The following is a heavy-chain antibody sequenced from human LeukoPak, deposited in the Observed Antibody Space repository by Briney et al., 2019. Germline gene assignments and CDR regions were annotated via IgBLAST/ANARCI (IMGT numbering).Heavy chain of an antibody. CDR2: IYYSGST. Sequence: SETLSLTCTVSGGSISSSSYYWGWIRQPPGKGLEWIVSIYYSGSTYYNPSLKSRVTISVDTSKNQFSLKLSSVTAADTAVYYCARHGKYYDFWSGYYTYYYYGMDVWGQGTTVTVSS. CDR3: ARHGKYYDFWSGYYTYYYYGMDV. V-gene: IGHV4-39*01. CDR1: GGSISSSSYY. D-gene: IGHD3-3*01. J-gene: IGHJ6*02.